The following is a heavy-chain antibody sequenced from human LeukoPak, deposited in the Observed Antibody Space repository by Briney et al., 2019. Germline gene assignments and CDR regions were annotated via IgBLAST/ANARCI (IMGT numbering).Heavy chain of an antibody. Sequence: SETLSLTCTVSGGSINSYYWSWIRQPPGKGLEWIGYIYYSGSTNYNPSLKSRVTISVDTSKNQFSLKLSSVTAADTAVYYCARHFLWFGELMAFDYWGQGTLVTVSS. J-gene: IGHJ4*02. D-gene: IGHD3-10*01. V-gene: IGHV4-59*08. CDR2: IYYSGST. CDR1: GGSINSYY. CDR3: ARHFLWFGELMAFDY.